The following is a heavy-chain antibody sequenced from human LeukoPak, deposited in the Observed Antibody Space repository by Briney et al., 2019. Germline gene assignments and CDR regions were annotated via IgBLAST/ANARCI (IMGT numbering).Heavy chain of an antibody. Sequence: PGRSQRLSCAASGFTFSSYAMHWVRQAPGKGLEWVAVISYDGSNKYYADSVKGRFTISRDNSKNTLYLQMNSLRAEDTAVYYCAREGYCGGDCYSNYFDYWGQGTLVTVSS. CDR1: GFTFSSYA. J-gene: IGHJ4*02. V-gene: IGHV3-30-3*01. CDR2: ISYDGSNK. D-gene: IGHD2-21*02. CDR3: AREGYCGGDCYSNYFDY.